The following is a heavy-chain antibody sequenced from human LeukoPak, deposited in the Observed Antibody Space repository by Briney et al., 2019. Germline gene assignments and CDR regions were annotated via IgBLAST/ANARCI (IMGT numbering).Heavy chain of an antibody. D-gene: IGHD3-16*01. Sequence: GGSLRLSCAASGFTFSSCSMNWVRQAPGKGLEWVSSISSSSSYIYYADSVKGRFTISRDNAKNSLYLQMNSLRAEDTAVYYCARAPYGDNGYTAEVADYWGQGTLVTVSS. CDR3: ARAPYGDNGYTAEVADY. J-gene: IGHJ4*02. V-gene: IGHV3-21*04. CDR1: GFTFSSCS. CDR2: ISSSSSYI.